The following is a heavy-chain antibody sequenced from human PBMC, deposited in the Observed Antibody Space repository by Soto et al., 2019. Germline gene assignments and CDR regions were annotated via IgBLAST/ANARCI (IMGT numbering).Heavy chain of an antibody. CDR3: ARAIPYYYDSSGTAMGYFFDP. D-gene: IGHD3-22*01. CDR2: IYPGDSDT. V-gene: IGHV5-51*01. Sequence: GESLKISCKGSGYSFTSYWIGWVRQMPGKGLEWMGIIYPGDSDTRYSPSFQGQVTISADKSISTAYLQWSSLKASDTAMYYCARAIPYYYDSSGTAMGYFFDPWGQGTRVTVSS. CDR1: GYSFTSYW. J-gene: IGHJ5*02.